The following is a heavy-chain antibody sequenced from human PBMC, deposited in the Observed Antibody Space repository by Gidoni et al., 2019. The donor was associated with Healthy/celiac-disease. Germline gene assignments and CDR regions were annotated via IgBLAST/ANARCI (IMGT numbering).Heavy chain of an antibody. Sequence: QITLKESGPTLVKPTQTLTLTCTFSGFSLSTSGVGVGWIRQPPGKALEWLALIYWDDDKRYSPSLKSRLTNPKDTTKTQVVLTMTNMDPVDTAPYYCAHKRGAPYSKSPRHYYYYGMDVWGQGTTVTVSS. CDR3: AHKRGAPYSKSPRHYYYYGMDV. V-gene: IGHV2-5*02. D-gene: IGHD4-4*01. CDR1: GFSLSTSGVG. CDR2: IYWDDDK. J-gene: IGHJ6*02.